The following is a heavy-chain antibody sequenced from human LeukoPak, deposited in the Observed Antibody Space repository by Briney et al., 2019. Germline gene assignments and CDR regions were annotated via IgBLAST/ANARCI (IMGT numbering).Heavy chain of an antibody. CDR2: IYYSGST. Sequence: KPSETLSLTCTVSGGSISNYYWSWIRQSAGKGLEWIGSIYYSGSTYYNPSLKSRVTISVDTSKNQFSLKLSSVAAADTAVYYCARIKAVAGTLGYWGQGTLVTVSS. D-gene: IGHD6-19*01. J-gene: IGHJ4*02. V-gene: IGHV4-4*07. CDR1: GGSISNYY. CDR3: ARIKAVAGTLGY.